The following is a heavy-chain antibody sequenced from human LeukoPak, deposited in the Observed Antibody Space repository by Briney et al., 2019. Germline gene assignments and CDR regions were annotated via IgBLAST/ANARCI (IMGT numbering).Heavy chain of an antibody. CDR1: GFTCSSYA. J-gene: IGHJ4*02. D-gene: IGHD6-19*01. Sequence: AGGYLRLCCAPSGFTCSSYAMSWARQAPGKGLERVSAISDRDGSTCYADAVKGRFTISRDNYKDALDLQVSRLRAEDTAVYYCAKGMAGADYWGQGTLVTVSS. CDR2: ISDRDGST. V-gene: IGHV3-23*01. CDR3: AKGMAGADY.